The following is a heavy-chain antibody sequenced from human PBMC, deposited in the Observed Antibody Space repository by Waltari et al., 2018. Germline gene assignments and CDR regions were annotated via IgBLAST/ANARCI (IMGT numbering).Heavy chain of an antibody. J-gene: IGHJ3*02. V-gene: IGHV1-69*04. CDR1: GRTFSSYA. CDR2: IIPILGIA. D-gene: IGHD5-12*01. Sequence: QVQLVQSGAEAKKPGSSVKVSCKASGRTFSSYALGWVRQPPGQGLEWMGRIIPILGIANYAQKFQGRVTITADKSTSTAYMELSSLRSEDTAVYYCARVRVEMATMGAFDIWGQGTMVTVSS. CDR3: ARVRVEMATMGAFDI.